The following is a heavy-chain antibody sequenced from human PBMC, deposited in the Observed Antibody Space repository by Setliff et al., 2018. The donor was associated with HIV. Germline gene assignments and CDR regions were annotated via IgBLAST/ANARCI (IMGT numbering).Heavy chain of an antibody. D-gene: IGHD3-16*01. J-gene: IGHJ4*02. Sequence: PGGSLRLSCAASGFTFSDYWMSWVRQAPGKGLEWVSTSGNGGIIVYTDSVKGRFTMSRDNSKNTLFLVLTSLRPEDTAVYYCAKDRYDNYVWGSYHGPDFWGQGTLVTVSS. CDR3: AKDRYDNYVWGSYHGPDF. V-gene: IGHV3-23*01. CDR2: SGNGGII. CDR1: GFTFSDYW.